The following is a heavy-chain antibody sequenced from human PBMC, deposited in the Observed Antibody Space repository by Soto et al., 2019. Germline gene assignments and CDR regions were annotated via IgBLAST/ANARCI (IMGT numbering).Heavy chain of an antibody. CDR1: GFTFSDYY. V-gene: IGHV3-11*01. CDR3: ARDHSYFDSSVGY. D-gene: IGHD3-22*01. Sequence: GSLRLSCAASGFTFSDYYMSWIRQAPGKGLEWVSYISSSGTNINYADSVKGRFTISRDNAKNSLYLQMNSLRAEDSAVYFCARDHSYFDSSVGYWGQGTLVTVSS. CDR2: ISSSGTNI. J-gene: IGHJ4*02.